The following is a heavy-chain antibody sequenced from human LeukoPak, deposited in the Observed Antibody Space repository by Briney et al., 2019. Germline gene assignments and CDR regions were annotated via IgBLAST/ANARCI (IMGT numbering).Heavy chain of an antibody. CDR3: ARSRGNYYGMDV. V-gene: IGHV3-21*01. CDR1: GFTFSSYS. J-gene: IGHJ6*02. CDR2: ISSSSSYI. Sequence: GGSLRLSCAASGFTFSSYSMNWVRQAPGKGLEWVSSISSSSSYIYYADSVKGRFTISRDNAKNPLYLQMNSLRAEDTAVYYCARSRGNYYGMDVWGQGTTVTVSS. D-gene: IGHD6-13*01.